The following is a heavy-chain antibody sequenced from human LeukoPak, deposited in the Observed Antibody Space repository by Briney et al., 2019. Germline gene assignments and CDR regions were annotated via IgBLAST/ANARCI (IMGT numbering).Heavy chain of an antibody. V-gene: IGHV3-74*01. J-gene: IGHJ4*02. CDR2: INSDGSTT. Sequence: GGSLRLSCVASGFTFSSYWMHWVRQAPGEGLVWVSRINSDGSTTTYADSVKGRFTISRDNAKNTLYLQMNSLRAEDTAVYYCAKKKTDYSYPSSFDYWGQGTLVTVSS. CDR3: AKKKTDYSYPSSFDY. CDR1: GFTFSSYW. D-gene: IGHD4-11*01.